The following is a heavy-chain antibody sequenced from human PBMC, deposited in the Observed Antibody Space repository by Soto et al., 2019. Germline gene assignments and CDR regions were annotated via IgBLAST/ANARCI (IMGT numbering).Heavy chain of an antibody. CDR3: AKTVDNRRALPFDY. V-gene: IGHV3-30*18. CDR1: GFTFSSYG. Sequence: QVQLVESGGGVVQPGRSLRLSCAAPGFTFSSYGMHWVRQAPGKGLEWVAVISYDGSNKYYADSVKGRFTISRDNSKNTLYLQMNSLRAEDTAVYYCAKTVDNRRALPFDYWGQGTLVTVSS. D-gene: IGHD1-20*01. J-gene: IGHJ4*02. CDR2: ISYDGSNK.